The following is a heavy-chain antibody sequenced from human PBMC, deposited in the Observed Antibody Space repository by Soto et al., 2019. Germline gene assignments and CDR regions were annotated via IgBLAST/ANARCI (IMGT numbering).Heavy chain of an antibody. J-gene: IGHJ4*02. V-gene: IGHV3-48*02. CDR2: ISSGSDTI. CDR3: AGISTSWEDDY. Sequence: EVRLVESGGGLVQPGGSLRLSCVASGFTFSDFGVNWVRQAPGKGLEWVSHISSGSDTIYYADSVKGRFTISRDDAKNSLFLEMNRQRYADTAVYFWAGISTSWEDDYLSRGTLVTI. D-gene: IGHD2-2*01. CDR1: GFTFSDFG.